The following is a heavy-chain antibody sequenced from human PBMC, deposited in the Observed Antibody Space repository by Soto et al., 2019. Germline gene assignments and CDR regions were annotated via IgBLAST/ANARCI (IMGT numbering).Heavy chain of an antibody. J-gene: IGHJ4*02. V-gene: IGHV1-8*01. CDR2: MNPNTGNT. D-gene: IGHD2-2*01. Sequence: QVQLVQSGAEVKKPGASVKVSCKASGYTFTSYDINWVRQATGQGLEWMGWMNPNTGNTGYAQKFQGRVTMTRNTTINTAYMELSSLRSEHTAVYFCARAVRKAPTAVTTYYFDYWGQGALVTVSS. CDR3: ARAVRKAPTAVTTYYFDY. CDR1: GYTFTSYD.